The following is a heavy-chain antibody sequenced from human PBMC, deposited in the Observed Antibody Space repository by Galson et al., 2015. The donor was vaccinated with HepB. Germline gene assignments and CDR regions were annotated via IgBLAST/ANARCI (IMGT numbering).Heavy chain of an antibody. CDR1: GYIFASYG. CDR3: ARGTEGYCTNGICSPHLMDV. D-gene: IGHD2-8*01. J-gene: IGHJ6*03. Sequence: QSGAEVKKPGASVTVSCKASGYIFASYGLSWVRQAPGQGPEWMGWISAYSGIANYAQKFQGRVSMATDTSTSTAYMELRNLRSDDTAVYYCARGTEGYCTNGICSPHLMDVWGKGTTVTVSS. CDR2: ISAYSGIA. V-gene: IGHV1-18*01.